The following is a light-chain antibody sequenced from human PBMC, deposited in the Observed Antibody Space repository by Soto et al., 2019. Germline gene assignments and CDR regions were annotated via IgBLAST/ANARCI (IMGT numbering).Light chain of an antibody. CDR2: ELS. CDR1: QSLRHSDGRTY. Sequence: DIVMTQSPDSLAVSLGERASISCKSSQSLRHSDGRTYVYWYVQRPGQPPHLLIYELSNRFSGVPDKFSGSGSGTDFTLKISRVEAEDVGVYYCMQSIQVPITFGQGTRLEIK. CDR3: MQSIQVPIT. J-gene: IGKJ5*01. V-gene: IGKV2D-29*01.